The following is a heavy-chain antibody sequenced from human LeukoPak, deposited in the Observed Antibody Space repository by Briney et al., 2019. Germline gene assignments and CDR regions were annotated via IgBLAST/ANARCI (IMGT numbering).Heavy chain of an antibody. CDR2: ISHIFGSA. J-gene: IGHJ4*02. CDR3: ASQLMVEMSTYFDY. Sequence: ASVKVSCKASGGTFSTYAISWVRQAPGQGLEWMGGISHIFGSANYAQKFQGRVTITADESTATAYMELSSLRSEDTAMYYCASQLMVEMSTYFDYWGQGTLVTVSS. CDR1: GGTFSTYA. D-gene: IGHD5-24*01. V-gene: IGHV1-69*13.